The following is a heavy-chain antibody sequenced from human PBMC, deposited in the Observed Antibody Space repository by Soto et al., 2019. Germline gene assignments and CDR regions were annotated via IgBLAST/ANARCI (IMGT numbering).Heavy chain of an antibody. Sequence: QVQLVESGGGVVQPGRSLRLSCAASGFSFSDYGMHWVRQAPGKGLEWVALIWYDGSNKYYEDSVKGRFTISRDNSKNTLVLQMNSLRVEDTAVYYCARGSHNWNSREFCFYYNLDVCGQGTTVTVSS. J-gene: IGHJ6*03. CDR1: GFSFSDYG. V-gene: IGHV3-33*01. CDR2: IWYDGSNK. D-gene: IGHD1-20*01. CDR3: ARGSHNWNSREFCFYYNLDV.